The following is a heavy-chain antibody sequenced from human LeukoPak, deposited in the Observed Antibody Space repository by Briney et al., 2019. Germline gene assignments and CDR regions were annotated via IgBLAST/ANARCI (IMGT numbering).Heavy chain of an antibody. J-gene: IGHJ4*02. V-gene: IGHV4-38-2*02. CDR2: IYYSGST. CDR1: GYSISSGYY. CDR3: ARDTLKGGLDY. Sequence: KSSETLSLTCTVSGYSISSGYYWGWIRQPPGKGLEWIGYIYYSGSTYYNPSLKSRVTISVDTSKNQFSLKLSSVTAADTAVYYCARDTLKGGLDYWGQGTLVTVSS.